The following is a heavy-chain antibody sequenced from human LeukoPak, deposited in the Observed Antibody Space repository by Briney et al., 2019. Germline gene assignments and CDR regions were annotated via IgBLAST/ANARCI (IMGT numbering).Heavy chain of an antibody. Sequence: GGSLRLSCAASGFTFSSYGMHRVRQAPGKGLEWVAVISYDGSNKYYADSVKGRFTISRDNSKNTLYLQMNSLRAEDTAVYYCAKRGRDGYNYGAFDIWGQGTMVTVSS. CDR1: GFTFSSYG. CDR3: AKRGRDGYNYGAFDI. D-gene: IGHD5-24*01. J-gene: IGHJ3*02. CDR2: ISYDGSNK. V-gene: IGHV3-30*18.